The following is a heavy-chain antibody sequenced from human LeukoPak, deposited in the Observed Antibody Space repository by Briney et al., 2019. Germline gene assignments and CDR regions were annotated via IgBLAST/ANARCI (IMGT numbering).Heavy chain of an antibody. D-gene: IGHD2-2*01. CDR3: ARHFIVVVPAAMPNWFDP. CDR1: GGSISSYY. V-gene: IGHV4-34*01. Sequence: SETLSLTCTVSGGSISSYYWSWIRQPPGKGLEWIGEINHSGSTNYNPSLKSRVTISVDTSKNQFSLKLSSVTAADAAVYYCARHFIVVVPAAMPNWFDPWGQGTLVTVSS. J-gene: IGHJ5*02. CDR2: INHSGST.